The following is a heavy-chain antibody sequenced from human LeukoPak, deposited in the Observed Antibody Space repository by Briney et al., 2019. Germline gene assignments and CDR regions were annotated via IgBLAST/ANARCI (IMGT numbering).Heavy chain of an antibody. CDR2: IYYTGST. Sequence: SETLSLTCTVSGGSISSSLYYWGWIRQSPGKGLEWIGNIYYTGSTYYNPSLKSRVTISVDTSKNQFSLKLSSVTAADTAVYYCARGHGSSSPSDVRYWGQGTLVTVSS. J-gene: IGHJ4*02. CDR1: GGSISSSLYY. CDR3: ARGHGSSSPSDVRY. D-gene: IGHD6-6*01. V-gene: IGHV4-39*07.